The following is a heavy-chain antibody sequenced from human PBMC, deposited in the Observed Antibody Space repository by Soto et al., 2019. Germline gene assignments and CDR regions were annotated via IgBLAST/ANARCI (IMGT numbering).Heavy chain of an antibody. CDR1: GFTFSSYG. CDR3: AKDYSNVYYYYGMDV. D-gene: IGHD4-4*01. CDR2: ISYDGSNK. J-gene: IGHJ6*02. Sequence: GGFLRLSCAASGFTFSSYGMHWVRQAPGKGLEWVAVISYDGSNKYYADSVKGRFTISRDNSKNTLYLQMNSLRAEDTAVYYCAKDYSNVYYYYGMDVWGQGTTVTVSS. V-gene: IGHV3-30*18.